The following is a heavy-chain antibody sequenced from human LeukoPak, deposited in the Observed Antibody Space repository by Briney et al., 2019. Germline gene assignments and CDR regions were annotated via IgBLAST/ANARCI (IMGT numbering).Heavy chain of an antibody. V-gene: IGHV3-30*02. CDR2: IRYDGTNK. CDR1: GFTFSSYG. CDR3: AKDPIFGVVINYFDY. Sequence: PGGSLRLSCAASGFTFSSYGVHWVRQAPGKGLEWVAFIRYDGTNKYYVDSVKGRFTISRDNSKNTLYLQMNSLRAEDTAVYYCAKDPIFGVVINYFDYWGQGTLVTVSS. D-gene: IGHD3-3*01. J-gene: IGHJ4*02.